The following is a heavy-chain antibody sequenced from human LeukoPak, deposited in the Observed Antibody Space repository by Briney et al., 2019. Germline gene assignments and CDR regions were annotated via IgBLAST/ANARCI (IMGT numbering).Heavy chain of an antibody. V-gene: IGHV4-39*07. CDR3: ARSRIVVVIAGPRKNWFDP. J-gene: IGHJ5*02. Sequence: SETLSLTCTVSGGSISSGDYYWSWIRQPPGKGLEWIGEINHSGSTNYNPSLKSRVTISVDTSKNQFSLKLSSVTAADTAVYYCARSRIVVVIAGPRKNWFDPWGQGTLVTVSS. CDR1: GGSISSGDYY. D-gene: IGHD3-22*01. CDR2: INHSGST.